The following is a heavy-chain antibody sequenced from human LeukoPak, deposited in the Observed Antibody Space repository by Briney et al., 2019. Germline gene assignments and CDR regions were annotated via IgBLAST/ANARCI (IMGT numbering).Heavy chain of an antibody. CDR1: GFTFDDYA. D-gene: IGHD3-22*01. CDR3: AKDYDSSGYYSSPFDY. V-gene: IGHV3-9*01. J-gene: IGHJ4*02. CDR2: ISWNSGSI. Sequence: PGRSLRLSCAASGFTFDDYAMHWVRQAPGKGLEWVSGISWNSGSIGYADSVKGRLTISRDNAKNSLYLQMNSLRAEDTALYYCAKDYDSSGYYSSPFDYWGQGTLVTVSS.